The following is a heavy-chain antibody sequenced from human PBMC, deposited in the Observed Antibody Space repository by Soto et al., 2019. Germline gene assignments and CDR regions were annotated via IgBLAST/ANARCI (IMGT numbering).Heavy chain of an antibody. D-gene: IGHD4-4*01. Sequence: QLQLQESGSGLVKPSQTLSLSCAVSGGSISSGGYSWSWIRLPPGKGLEWIGYIYHSATTNYNPSLKSRVTISVDRSKNHLSRKLKSVTPADTAGYYCARDSRSTTTYGLDVWGQGTTVTVSS. J-gene: IGHJ6*02. CDR2: IYHSATT. CDR3: ARDSRSTTTYGLDV. CDR1: GGSISSGGYS. V-gene: IGHV4-30-2*01.